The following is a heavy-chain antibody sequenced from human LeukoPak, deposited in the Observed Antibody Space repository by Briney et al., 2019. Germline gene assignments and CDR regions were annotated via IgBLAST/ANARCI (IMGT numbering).Heavy chain of an antibody. J-gene: IGHJ3*02. V-gene: IGHV4-59*01. Sequence: PSETLSLTCTVSGGSISSYYWSWIRQPPGKGLGWIGYIYYSGSTNYNPSLKSRVTISVDTSKNQFSLKLSSVTAADTAVYYCARDPNPSGWYSGAFDIWGQGTMVTVSS. D-gene: IGHD6-19*01. CDR1: GGSISSYY. CDR2: IYYSGST. CDR3: ARDPNPSGWYSGAFDI.